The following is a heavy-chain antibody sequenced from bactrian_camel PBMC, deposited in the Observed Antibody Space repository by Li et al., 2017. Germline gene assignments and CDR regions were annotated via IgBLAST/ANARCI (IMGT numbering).Heavy chain of an antibody. CDR3: VRDLLGAEGGT. D-gene: IGHD1*01. Sequence: DVQLVESGGGLVQPGGSLRLSCAASEFTFTRNMHWVRQAPGKGLEWVSAISWSGDSTNYADSVKGQFTISRDNAKNTVYLQMNSLKPADTAVYYCVRDLLGAEGGTWGQGTQVTVS. V-gene: IGHV3S40*01. J-gene: IGHJ6*01. CDR2: ISWSGDST. CDR1: EFTFTRN.